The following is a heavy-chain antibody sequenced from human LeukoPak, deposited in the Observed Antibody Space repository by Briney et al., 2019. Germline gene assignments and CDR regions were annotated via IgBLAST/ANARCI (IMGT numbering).Heavy chain of an antibody. CDR3: ARSSYSSSSSV. Sequence: GGSPRLSCAVSGFTFGGFWMSWSRQAPGKGLEWVASINSDGSEGYYADVVKGRFTISRDNAKNSLYLQINSLRAEDTAVYYCARSSYSSSSSVWGQGTMVTVSS. D-gene: IGHD6-6*01. CDR2: INSDGSEG. CDR1: GFTFGGFW. V-gene: IGHV3-7*03. J-gene: IGHJ3*01.